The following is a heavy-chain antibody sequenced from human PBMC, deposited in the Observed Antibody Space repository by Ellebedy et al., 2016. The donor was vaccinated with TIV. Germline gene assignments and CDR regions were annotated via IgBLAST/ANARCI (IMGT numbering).Heavy chain of an antibody. CDR1: GYTFTSYD. V-gene: IGHV1-8*01. Sequence: AASVKVSCKASGYTFTSYDINWVRQATGQGLEWMGWMNPNSGNTGYAQKFQGRVTITTDTATSTAYMELRSLRSDDTAVYYCARLVGTMSPVLSKHFDHWGQGTLVTVSS. CDR2: MNPNSGNT. CDR3: ARLVGTMSPVLSKHFDH. D-gene: IGHD1-26*01. J-gene: IGHJ4*02.